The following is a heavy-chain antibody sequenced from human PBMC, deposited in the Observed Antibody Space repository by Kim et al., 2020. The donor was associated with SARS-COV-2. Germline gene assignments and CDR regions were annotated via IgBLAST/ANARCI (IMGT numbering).Heavy chain of an antibody. J-gene: IGHJ3*01. Sequence: ESVKCRFTISRDNSKNTLYLQMNSLRAEDTAVYYCAKDISVYLVDYAFDFWGQGTLVTVSS. CDR3: AKDISVYLVDYAFDF. V-gene: IGHV3-30*02. D-gene: IGHD1-20*01.